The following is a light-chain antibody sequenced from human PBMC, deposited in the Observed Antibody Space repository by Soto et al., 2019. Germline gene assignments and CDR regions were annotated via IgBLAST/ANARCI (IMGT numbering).Light chain of an antibody. CDR3: QHYTIYSEA. V-gene: IGKV1-5*03. CDR2: KAS. CDR1: QSISSY. Sequence: DSQMTQFPARLSASVGDRVTITCRASQSISSYLNWYQQKPGKAPKLLIYKASTLKSGVPSRFSGSGSGTEFTLTISSLQPDAFATYYCQHYTIYSEAFGQGTKVDIK. J-gene: IGKJ1*01.